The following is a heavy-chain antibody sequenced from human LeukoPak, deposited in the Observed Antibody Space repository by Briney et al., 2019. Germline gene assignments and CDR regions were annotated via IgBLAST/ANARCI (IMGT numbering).Heavy chain of an antibody. J-gene: IGHJ4*02. V-gene: IGHV3-23*01. CDR3: AKDLMIAAAGLFDY. CDR2: IGSGGST. Sequence: GGSLRLSCAASGFAFSSYNMNWVRQAPGKGLEWISYIGSGGSTYYADSVKGRFTISRDNSKNTLYLQMNSLRAEDSAVYYCAKDLMIAAAGLFDYWGQGTLVTVSS. CDR1: GFAFSSYN. D-gene: IGHD6-13*01.